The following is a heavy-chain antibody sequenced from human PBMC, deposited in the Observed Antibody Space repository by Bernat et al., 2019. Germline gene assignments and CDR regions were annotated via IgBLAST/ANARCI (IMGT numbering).Heavy chain of an antibody. D-gene: IGHD3-9*01. CDR3: AHSRLLRYFEWLPKSYYFDY. CDR1: GFSLSTSGVG. CDR2: IYWDDDK. J-gene: IGHJ4*02. Sequence: QITLKESGPTLVKPTQTLTLTCTFSGFSLSTSGVGVGWIRQPPGKALEWLALIYWDDDKRYSPSLKSRLTITKDTSKNQVVLTMTNMDPVDTATYYCAHSRLLRYFEWLPKSYYFDYWGQGTLVTVSS. V-gene: IGHV2-5*02.